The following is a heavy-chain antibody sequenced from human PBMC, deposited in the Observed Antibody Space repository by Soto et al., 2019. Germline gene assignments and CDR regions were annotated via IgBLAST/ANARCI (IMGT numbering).Heavy chain of an antibody. CDR2: ISAYNGNT. Sequence: ASVKVSCKASGYTFTSYGISWVRQAPGQGLEWMGWISAYNGNTNYAQKLQGRVTMTTDTSTSTAYMELRSLRSDDTAVYYCARWGIRYSSSWPPRTYNWFDPWGQGTLVTVSS. V-gene: IGHV1-18*04. D-gene: IGHD6-13*01. CDR1: GYTFTSYG. J-gene: IGHJ5*02. CDR3: ARWGIRYSSSWPPRTYNWFDP.